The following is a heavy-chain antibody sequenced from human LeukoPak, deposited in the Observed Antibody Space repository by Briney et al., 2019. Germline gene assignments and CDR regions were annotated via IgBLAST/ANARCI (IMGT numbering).Heavy chain of an antibody. CDR2: ISGSGGST. CDR1: GFTFSSYE. V-gene: IGHV3-23*01. CDR3: AKDMYSSSVPNWFDP. Sequence: PGGSLRLSCAASGFTFSSYEMNWVRQAPGKGLEWVSTISGSGGSTYYADSVKGRFTISRDNSKNTLYLQMNSLRAEDTAVYYCAKDMYSSSVPNWFDPWGQGILVTASS. J-gene: IGHJ5*02. D-gene: IGHD6-13*01.